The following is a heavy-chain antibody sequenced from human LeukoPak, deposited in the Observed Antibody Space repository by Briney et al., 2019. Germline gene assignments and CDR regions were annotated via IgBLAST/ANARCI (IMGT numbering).Heavy chain of an antibody. CDR1: GGTFSSYT. Sequence: SVKVSCKASGGTFSSYTISWVRQAPGQGLEWMERIIPILGIANYAQEFQGRVTITADKSTSTAYMELSSLRSEDTAVYYCARAPTRYFDWSHAFDIWGQGTMVTVSS. CDR2: IIPILGIA. J-gene: IGHJ3*02. D-gene: IGHD3-9*01. CDR3: ARAPTRYFDWSHAFDI. V-gene: IGHV1-69*02.